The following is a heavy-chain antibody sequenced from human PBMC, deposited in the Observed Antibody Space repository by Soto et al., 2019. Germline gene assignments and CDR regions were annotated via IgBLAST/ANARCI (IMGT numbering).Heavy chain of an antibody. J-gene: IGHJ4*02. Sequence: QLQLQESGPGLVKPSETLSLTCTVSGGSISSSSYYWGWIRQPPGKGLEWIGTIYSSGSTYYTPSLKSRVSLSVDTPTNPVYLRFRSVSASDMASYYCARHRITMIVVVTDLVEPKVDHWGQGNLGTV. CDR1: GGSISSSSYY. V-gene: IGHV4-39*01. CDR2: IYSSGST. D-gene: IGHD3-22*01. CDR3: ARHRITMIVVVTDLVEPKVDH.